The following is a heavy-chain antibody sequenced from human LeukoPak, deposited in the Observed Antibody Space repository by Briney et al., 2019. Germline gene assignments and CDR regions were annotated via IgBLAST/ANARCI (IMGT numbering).Heavy chain of an antibody. Sequence: GASVKVSCKVSGYTLTELSMHWVRQAPGKGLEWMGGFDPEDGETIYAQKFQGRVTMTEDTSTDTAYMELSSLRSEDTAVYYCATDGSGSYSFDYWGQGTLVTVSS. CDR3: ATDGSGSYSFDY. CDR2: FDPEDGET. D-gene: IGHD3-10*01. V-gene: IGHV1-24*01. CDR1: GYTLTELS. J-gene: IGHJ4*02.